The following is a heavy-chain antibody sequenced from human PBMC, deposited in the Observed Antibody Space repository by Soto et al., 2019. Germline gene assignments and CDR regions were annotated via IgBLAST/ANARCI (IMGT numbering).Heavy chain of an antibody. CDR2: IYYTGST. CDR3: ARLEGLATISYYFDF. V-gene: IGHV4-59*08. D-gene: IGHD3-9*01. CDR1: GGSISSYY. Sequence: SETLSLTCTVSGGSISSYYWSWIRQPPGKGLEWIGYIYYTGSTNYNPSLKSRVTISVDKSKSQFSLKLNSVTAADSAVYFCARLEGLATISYYFDFWGPGALVTVSS. J-gene: IGHJ4*02.